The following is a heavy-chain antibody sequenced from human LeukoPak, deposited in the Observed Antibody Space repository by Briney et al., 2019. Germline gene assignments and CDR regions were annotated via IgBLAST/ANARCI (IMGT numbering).Heavy chain of an antibody. D-gene: IGHD4-17*01. V-gene: IGHV1-18*01. CDR2: ISAYNGNT. CDR1: GYTFTSYG. Sequence: APVKVSCKASGYTFTSYGISSVRQAPGQGLEWMGWISAYNGNTKYAQKLQGRVTMTTDTSTSTAYMELRSLRSDDTAVYYCARQSLTVTKDYFDYWGQGTLVTVSS. CDR3: ARQSLTVTKDYFDY. J-gene: IGHJ4*02.